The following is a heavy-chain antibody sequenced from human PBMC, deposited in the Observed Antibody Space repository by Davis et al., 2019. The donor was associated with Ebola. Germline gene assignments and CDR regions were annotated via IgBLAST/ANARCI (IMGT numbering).Heavy chain of an antibody. CDR3: ATTYGGGSIDY. D-gene: IGHD3-10*01. Sequence: GESLKISCKGSGFPFTRYWINWLRQMPGEGLEWLGRIDPGDSSTKYSPSFEGHVAISADKSTATAHLQWSSLQASDTAMYFCATTYGGGSIDYWGQGTLVTVSS. CDR2: IDPGDSST. CDR1: GFPFTRYW. J-gene: IGHJ4*02. V-gene: IGHV5-10-1*01.